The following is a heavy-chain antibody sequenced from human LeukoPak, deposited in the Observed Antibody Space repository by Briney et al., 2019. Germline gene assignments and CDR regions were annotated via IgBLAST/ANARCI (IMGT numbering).Heavy chain of an antibody. CDR3: AKVKWTGLAKTFDY. V-gene: IGHV3-30*18. CDR2: ISYDGSNK. Sequence: GRSLRLSCAASGFTFRSFGMRWVRQTPGKGLEWVAVISYDGSNKYYADSVKGRFTISGDNSKDTLYLQMNSLRSEDTAVYYCAKVKWTGLAKTFDYWGQGTLVTVSS. CDR1: GFTFRSFG. D-gene: IGHD3/OR15-3a*01. J-gene: IGHJ4*02.